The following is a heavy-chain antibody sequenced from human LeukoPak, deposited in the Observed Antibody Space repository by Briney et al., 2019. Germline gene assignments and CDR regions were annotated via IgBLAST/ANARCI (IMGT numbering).Heavy chain of an antibody. J-gene: IGHJ6*02. D-gene: IGHD3-3*01. Sequence: QRGGSLRLSCAASGFTFSSYAMSWVRQAPGKGLEWVSAISGSGGSTYYADSVKGRFAISRDNSKNTLYLQMNSLRAEDTAVYYCANPLLITIFGVVYPMDVWGQGTTVTVSS. CDR3: ANPLLITIFGVVYPMDV. CDR2: ISGSGGST. CDR1: GFTFSSYA. V-gene: IGHV3-23*01.